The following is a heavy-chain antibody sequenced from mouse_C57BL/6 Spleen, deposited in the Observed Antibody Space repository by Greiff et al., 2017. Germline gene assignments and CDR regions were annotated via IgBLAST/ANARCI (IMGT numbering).Heavy chain of an antibody. D-gene: IGHD3-1*01. J-gene: IGHJ2*01. Sequence: QVQLKQSGAELARPGASVKLSCKASGYTFTSYGISWVKQRTGQGLEWIGEIYPRSGNTYYNEKSKGKATLTADKSSSTAYMELRSLTSEDSAVYFRARSGGLYFDYWGQGTTLTVSS. CDR1: GYTFTSYG. CDR2: IYPRSGNT. CDR3: ARSGGLYFDY. V-gene: IGHV1-81*01.